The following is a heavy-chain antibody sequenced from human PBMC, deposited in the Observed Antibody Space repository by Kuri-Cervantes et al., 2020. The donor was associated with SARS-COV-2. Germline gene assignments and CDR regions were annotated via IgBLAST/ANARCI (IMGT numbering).Heavy chain of an antibody. CDR3: ARADGITMIVETRPTDY. V-gene: IGHV3-11*04. D-gene: IGHD3-22*01. J-gene: IGHJ4*02. Sequence: GESLKISCAASGFTFSDYYMSWIRQAPGKGLEWVSYISSSGSTIYYADSVKGRFTISRDNAKNTLYLQMNSLRAEDTAVYYCARADGITMIVETRPTDYWGQGTLVTVSS. CDR2: ISSSGSTI. CDR1: GFTFSDYY.